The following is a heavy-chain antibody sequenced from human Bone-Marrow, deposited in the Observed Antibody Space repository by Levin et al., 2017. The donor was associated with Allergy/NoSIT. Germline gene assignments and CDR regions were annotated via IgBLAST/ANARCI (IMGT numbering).Heavy chain of an antibody. CDR3: GRGDRKKDYDLSSGRDTVVTAGALDV. Sequence: ASVKVSCKASGYTLTHYAIKWVRQATGQGLEWMGWMNPKSGNTGFAQKFQGRITMTRDTSINTAYMELSSLRSEDTAVYYCGRGDRKKDYDLSSGRDTVVTAGALDVWGQGTMVTVSS. V-gene: IGHV1-8*01. CDR2: MNPKSGNT. J-gene: IGHJ6*02. CDR1: GYTLTHYA. D-gene: IGHD3-3*01.